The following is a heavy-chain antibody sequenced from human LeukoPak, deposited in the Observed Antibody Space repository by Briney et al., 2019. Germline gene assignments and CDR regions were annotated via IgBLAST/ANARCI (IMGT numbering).Heavy chain of an antibody. D-gene: IGHD6-13*01. CDR1: GHTLSSYG. V-gene: IGHV3-30*03. J-gene: IGHJ4*02. Sequence: GGALRLSCAASGHTLSSYGMHWVRRAPGKGLECVAVISYDRSNKYYAESVKGRFTIPRENSKNTLSLQLNSLRAEDTAVYSGALLSRYSSSPDFDYWGQGTVDSVPS. CDR3: ALLSRYSSSPDFDY. CDR2: ISYDRSNK.